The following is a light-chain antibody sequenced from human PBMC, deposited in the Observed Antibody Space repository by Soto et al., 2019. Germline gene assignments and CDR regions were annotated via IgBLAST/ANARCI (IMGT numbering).Light chain of an antibody. CDR1: QSVGSNY. CDR2: GAS. CDR3: QQFGSSIPHT. Sequence: PGERATLYCRASQSVGSNYLAWYQQKPGQAPRVLIYGASSRATGIPDRFSGSGSGADFTLTISRLEPEDFAVYYCQQFGSSIPHTFGQGTKLEIK. V-gene: IGKV3-20*01. J-gene: IGKJ2*01.